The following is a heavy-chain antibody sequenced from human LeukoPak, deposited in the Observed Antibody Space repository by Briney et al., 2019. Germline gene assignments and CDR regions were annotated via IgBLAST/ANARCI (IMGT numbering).Heavy chain of an antibody. CDR1: GHSISSGYY. CDR3: ARHGGLGYCSSTSCYRAAGSLGY. V-gene: IGHV4-38-2*01. D-gene: IGHD2-2*01. J-gene: IGHJ4*02. CDR2: IYHSGST. Sequence: SETLSLTCAVSGHSISSGYYWGWIRRPPGKGLEWVGIIYHSGSTYYNPSLKSRVTISVDTSKNQFSLKLSSVTAADTAVYYCARHGGLGYCSSTSCYRAAGSLGYWGQGALVTVSS.